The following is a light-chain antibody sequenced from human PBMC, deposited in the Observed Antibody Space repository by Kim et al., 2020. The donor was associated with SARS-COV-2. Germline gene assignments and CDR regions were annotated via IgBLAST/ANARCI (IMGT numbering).Light chain of an antibody. CDR3: QQYGNSPRT. CDR1: QSVSSSY. V-gene: IGKV3-20*01. J-gene: IGKJ1*01. Sequence: ETVLTQSPCILSLSPGERATLSCRASQSVSSSYLAWYQQKTGQAPRLLIFGASSRATGIPDRFSGSGSGTDFTLTISRLEPEDFAVYYCQQYGNSPRTFGQGTKVDIK. CDR2: GAS.